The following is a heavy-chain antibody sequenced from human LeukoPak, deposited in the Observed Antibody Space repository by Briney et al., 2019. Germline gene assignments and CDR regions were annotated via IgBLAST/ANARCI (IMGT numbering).Heavy chain of an antibody. CDR3: ARVRGGRLSRLLYYYYMDV. J-gene: IGHJ6*03. D-gene: IGHD2/OR15-2a*01. Sequence: SETLSLTCTVSGGSISSGSYYWSWIRRPPGKELEGIGRIYTRGSTNYNPSLKSRVTISVDTSKNQFSLRLSSVTAADTAVYYCARVRGGRLSRLLYYYYMDVWGKGTTVTVSS. CDR1: GGSISSGSYY. CDR2: IYTRGST. V-gene: IGHV4-61*02.